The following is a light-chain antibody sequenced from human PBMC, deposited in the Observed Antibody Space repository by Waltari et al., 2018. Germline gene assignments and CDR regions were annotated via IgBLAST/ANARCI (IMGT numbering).Light chain of an antibody. CDR3: ASWDDSLNGHWV. Sequence: QSVLTQPPSASGTPGQRVTIPCSGSYSNIGSHFVNWSQQLPGKAPKLLIYRSDRRPSGVPVRFSGSKSGSSASLAIDGLHSEDEADYYCASWDDSLNGHWVFGGGTKVTVL. J-gene: IGLJ3*02. CDR2: RSD. CDR1: YSNIGSHF. V-gene: IGLV1-44*01.